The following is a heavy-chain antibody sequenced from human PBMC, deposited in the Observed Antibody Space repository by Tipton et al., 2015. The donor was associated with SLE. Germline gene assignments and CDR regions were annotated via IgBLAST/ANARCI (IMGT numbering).Heavy chain of an antibody. CDR1: RFSFSDYY. CDR2: ISSSGSTI. D-gene: IGHD3-16*01. J-gene: IGHJ4*02. Sequence: GSLRLSCAGSRFSFSDYYMNWIRQAPGRGLEWVSYISSSGSTIFYADSVRGRFSISRDNAKNSLSLQMNSLRAEDTAVYYCARGDRTTWTFDYWGQGTLVTVSS. V-gene: IGHV3-11*04. CDR3: ARGDRTTWTFDY.